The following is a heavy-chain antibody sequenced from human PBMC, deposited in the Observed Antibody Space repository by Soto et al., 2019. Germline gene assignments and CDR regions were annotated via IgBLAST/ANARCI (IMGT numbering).Heavy chain of an antibody. D-gene: IGHD3-10*01. J-gene: IGHJ4*02. CDR2: INHNGST. CDR1: GGSFGGYY. Sequence: SETLSLTCAVYGGSFGGYYCIFIRQPPVKGLEWIGEINHNGSTNYNPSLKSRVTISVDTSKNQFSLKLSSVTAADTAVYYCASLWAEEDHDYWGQGTLVTVSS. V-gene: IGHV4-34*01. CDR3: ASLWAEEDHDY.